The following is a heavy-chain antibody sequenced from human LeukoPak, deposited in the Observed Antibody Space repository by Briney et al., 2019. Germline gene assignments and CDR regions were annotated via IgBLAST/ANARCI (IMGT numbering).Heavy chain of an antibody. CDR1: GYTFTSYD. CDR2: MNPNSGNT. Sequence: ASVKVSCKASGYTFTSYDINWVRQATGQGLGWMGWMNPNSGNTGYAQKFQGRVTMTRNTSISTAYMELSSLRSEDTAVYYCARGRRSTVFGYYYYGMDVWGQGTTVTVSS. CDR3: ARGRRSTVFGYYYYGMDV. D-gene: IGHD3-10*01. J-gene: IGHJ6*02. V-gene: IGHV1-8*01.